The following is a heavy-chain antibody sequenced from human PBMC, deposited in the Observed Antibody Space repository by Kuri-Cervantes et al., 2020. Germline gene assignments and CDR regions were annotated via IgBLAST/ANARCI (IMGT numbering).Heavy chain of an antibody. CDR3: ARGTVRYGYRGFDY. CDR1: GYTFASYG. V-gene: IGHV1-8*01. D-gene: IGHD5-18*01. J-gene: IGHJ4*02. Sequence: ASVKVSCKASGYTFASYGITWVRQAPGQGLEWMGWIGVSNGKTNYAQKFQGRVTMTRNTSISTAYMELSSLRSEDTAVYYCARGTVRYGYRGFDYWGQGTLVTVSS. CDR2: IGVSNGKT.